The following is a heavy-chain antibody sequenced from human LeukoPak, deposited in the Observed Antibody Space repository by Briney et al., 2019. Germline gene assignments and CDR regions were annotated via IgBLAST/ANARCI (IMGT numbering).Heavy chain of an antibody. CDR3: ATWITRYSGYPKEDYYYGMDV. J-gene: IGHJ6*02. CDR1: GFTFSSYV. CDR2: INSDGSST. V-gene: IGHV3-74*01. D-gene: IGHD5-12*01. Sequence: PGGSLRLSCEASGFTFSSYVMSWVRQAPGKGLVWVSRINSDGSSTSYADSVKGRFTISRDNAKNTLYLQMNSLRAEDTAVYYCATWITRYSGYPKEDYYYGMDVWGQGTTVTVSS.